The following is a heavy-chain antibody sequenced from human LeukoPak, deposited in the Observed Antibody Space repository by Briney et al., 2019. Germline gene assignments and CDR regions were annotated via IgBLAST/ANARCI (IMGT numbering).Heavy chain of an antibody. CDR3: AKSDTPWGSWYYFEY. CDR1: GFTFSSYA. CDR2: ISGSGDST. V-gene: IGHV3-23*01. Sequence: PGGSLRLSCAASGFTFSSYAMSWVRQAPGKGLEWVSAISGSGDSTYYADSVKGHFTISRDNSKNRLYLQMNSLRAEDTAVYYCAKSDTPWGSWYYFEYWGQGTLVTVSS. J-gene: IGHJ4*02. D-gene: IGHD6-13*01.